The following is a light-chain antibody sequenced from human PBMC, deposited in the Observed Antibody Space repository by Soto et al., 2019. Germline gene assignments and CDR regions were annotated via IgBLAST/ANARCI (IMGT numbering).Light chain of an antibody. CDR2: DAS. Sequence: DIQLTQSPSFLSASVGDRVTITCRASESIRTWLAWYQHKPGKAPKFLIYDASSLESGVPSRFSGSGSGTDFTLTISSLQPEDFATYYCQQLNSYPSFGPGTRLEIK. CDR1: ESIRTW. CDR3: QQLNSYPS. J-gene: IGKJ5*01. V-gene: IGKV1-9*01.